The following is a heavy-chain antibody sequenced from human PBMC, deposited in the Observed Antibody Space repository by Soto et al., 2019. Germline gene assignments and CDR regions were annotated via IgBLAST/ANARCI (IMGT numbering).Heavy chain of an antibody. CDR2: IYYSGST. D-gene: IGHD6-25*01. CDR3: GLSTAYYYYGMDV. V-gene: IGHV4-39*01. J-gene: IGHJ6*02. CDR1: GGSISSSSYY. Sequence: SEPLSLTCTVSGGSISSSSYYWGWIRQPPGKGLEWIGSIYYSGSTYYNPSLKRRVTISVDTSKNQFSLKLSSVTAADTAVYYCGLSTAYYYYGMDVWGQGTTVTVSS.